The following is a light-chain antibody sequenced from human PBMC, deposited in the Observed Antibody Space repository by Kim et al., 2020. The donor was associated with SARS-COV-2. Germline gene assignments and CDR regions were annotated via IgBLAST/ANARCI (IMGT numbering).Light chain of an antibody. V-gene: IGLV3-1*01. Sequence: SASPAQTASITCSGDQLGDKYVSWYKHKPGQAPVVLIFQDNKRPSGIPERFYGSTSGNTATLTISGTQTMDEADYYCQAWDSSIRVFGGGTQLTVL. CDR2: QDN. CDR1: QLGDKY. J-gene: IGLJ3*02. CDR3: QAWDSSIRV.